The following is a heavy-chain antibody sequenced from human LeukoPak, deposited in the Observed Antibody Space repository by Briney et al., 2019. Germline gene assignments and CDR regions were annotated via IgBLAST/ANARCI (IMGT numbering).Heavy chain of an antibody. J-gene: IGHJ4*02. V-gene: IGHV4-59*08. CDR1: GDSISSYY. CDR2: IYYSGST. D-gene: IGHD3-16*01. Sequence: SETLSLTCTVSGDSISSYYRSWIRQPPGKGLEWIGFIYYSGSTNHNPSLRSRVSISVDTSKNQFSLKLSSVTAADTAVYYCARHLGEVYYFDYWGQGTLVTVSS. CDR3: ARHLGEVYYFDY.